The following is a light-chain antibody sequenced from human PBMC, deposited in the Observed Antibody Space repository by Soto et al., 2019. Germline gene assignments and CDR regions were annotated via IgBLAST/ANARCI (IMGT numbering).Light chain of an antibody. J-gene: IGKJ1*01. CDR3: QQYGDMWT. Sequence: EIVLTQSPGTLSLSPGERATLSCRASQSVSSSYLAWYQQQPGQAPRLLIHGASRRATGIPDRFSGSGSGTDFTLTINRLEPEDFAVYFCQQYGDMWTFGQGTRWIS. CDR1: QSVSSSY. V-gene: IGKV3-20*01. CDR2: GAS.